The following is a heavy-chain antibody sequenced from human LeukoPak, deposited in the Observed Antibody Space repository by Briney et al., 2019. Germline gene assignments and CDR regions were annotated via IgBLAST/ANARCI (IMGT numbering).Heavy chain of an antibody. D-gene: IGHD4-17*01. CDR1: GFMLSGSA. Sequence: GGSLRLSCAASGFMLSGSAMNWVRQAPGKGLEWVSSINDAGSHIYYTDSVKGRFTISRDNAKNSLYLQMNSLRAEDSALYYCARDPAHYLRYGYFDYWGQGTLVIVSS. V-gene: IGHV3-21*01. J-gene: IGHJ4*02. CDR2: INDAGSHI. CDR3: ARDPAHYLRYGYFDY.